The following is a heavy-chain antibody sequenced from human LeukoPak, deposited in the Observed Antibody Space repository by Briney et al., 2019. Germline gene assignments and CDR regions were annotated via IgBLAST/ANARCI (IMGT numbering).Heavy chain of an antibody. V-gene: IGHV3-30*03. D-gene: IGHD6-6*01. Sequence: PGGSLRLSCAASGFTFSSYGMHWVRQAPGKGLEWVAVISYDGSNKYYADSVKGRFTISRDNSKNTLYLQMNSLRAEDTAVYYCARGGSSTGWFDPWGQGTLVTVSS. CDR3: ARGGSSTGWFDP. CDR2: ISYDGSNK. J-gene: IGHJ5*02. CDR1: GFTFSSYG.